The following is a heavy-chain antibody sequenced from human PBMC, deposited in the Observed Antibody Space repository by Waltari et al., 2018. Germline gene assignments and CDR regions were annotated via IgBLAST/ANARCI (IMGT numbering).Heavy chain of an antibody. D-gene: IGHD1-1*01. CDR3: AHVRSSATELERHHTRAFDI. CDR1: GFSLSTSGVG. J-gene: IGHJ3*02. V-gene: IGHV2-5*01. Sequence: QITLKESGPTLVKPTQTLTLTCTFSGFSLSTSGVGVGWIRQPPGKALEWLALIYWNDDKRYSPSLKSRLTITKDTSKNQVVLTMTNMDPVDTATYYCAHVRSSATELERHHTRAFDIWGQGTMVTVSS. CDR2: IYWNDDK.